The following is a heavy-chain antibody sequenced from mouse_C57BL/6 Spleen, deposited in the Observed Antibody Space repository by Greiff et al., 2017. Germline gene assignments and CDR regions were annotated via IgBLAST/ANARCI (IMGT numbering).Heavy chain of an antibody. CDR2: ISYDGSN. J-gene: IGHJ2*01. D-gene: IGHD5-5*01. CDR1: GYSITSGYY. CDR3: ARALPVGRYFDY. V-gene: IGHV3-6*01. Sequence: ESGPGLVKPSQSLSLTCSVTGYSITSGYYWNWIRQFPGNKLEWMGYISYDGSNNYNPSLKNRISITRDTSKNQFFLKLNSVTTEDTATYYCARALPVGRYFDYWGQGTTLTVSS.